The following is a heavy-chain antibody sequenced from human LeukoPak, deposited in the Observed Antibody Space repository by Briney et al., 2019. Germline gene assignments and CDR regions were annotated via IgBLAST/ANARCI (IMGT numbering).Heavy chain of an antibody. V-gene: IGHV3-30*04. CDR1: GFTFSSYA. D-gene: IGHD6-19*01. J-gene: IGHJ5*02. Sequence: GGSLRLSCAASGFTFSSYAMHWVRQAPGKGLEWVAVISYDGSNKYYADSVRGRFTISRDTSKNTLYLQMNSLRAEDTAVYYCARDQSSVAGTTYNWFDPWGQGTLVTVSS. CDR2: ISYDGSNK. CDR3: ARDQSSVAGTTYNWFDP.